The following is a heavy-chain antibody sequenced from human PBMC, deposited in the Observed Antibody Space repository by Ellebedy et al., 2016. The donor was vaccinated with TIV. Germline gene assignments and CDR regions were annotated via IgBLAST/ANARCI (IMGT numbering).Heavy chain of an antibody. CDR2: IYYSGST. CDR1: GGSISNYF. J-gene: IGHJ4*02. D-gene: IGHD3-3*01. V-gene: IGHV4-59*08. CDR3: ARHAALGSGFYY. Sequence: SETLSLTXTVSGGSISNYFWSWIRQPPGKGLECIGYIYYSGSTKYNPSLKSRVTISVDTSKNQFSLKLSSVTAADTAVYYCARHAALGSGFYYWGQGTLVTVSS.